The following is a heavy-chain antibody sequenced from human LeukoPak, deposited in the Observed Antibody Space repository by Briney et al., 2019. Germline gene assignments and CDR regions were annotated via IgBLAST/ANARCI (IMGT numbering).Heavy chain of an antibody. V-gene: IGHV3-23*01. Sequence: GGSLRLSCAASGFTFSSYAMSWVRQAPGKGLEWVSAISGSGGSTYYAGSVKGRFTISRGNAKNSLYLQMNSLRAEDTAVYYCARDLVAASGVYYFDYWGQGTLVTVSS. CDR1: GFTFSSYA. J-gene: IGHJ4*02. D-gene: IGHD6-13*01. CDR3: ARDLVAASGVYYFDY. CDR2: ISGSGGST.